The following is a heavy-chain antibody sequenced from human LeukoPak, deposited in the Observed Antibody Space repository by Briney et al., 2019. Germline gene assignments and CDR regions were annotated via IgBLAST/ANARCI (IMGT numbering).Heavy chain of an antibody. CDR1: GFTLSDHY. V-gene: IGHV3-11*04. CDR3: ARVGRAAVGIDY. Sequence: GGSLRLSCAASGFTLSDHYMTWIRQAPGEGLEWVSYITSSGSTTYYADSVRGRFTVSRDNTKNSLYLQMNSLRDEDTAVYYCARVGRAAVGIDYWGQGTLVTVSS. CDR2: ITSSGSTT. J-gene: IGHJ4*02. D-gene: IGHD6-13*01.